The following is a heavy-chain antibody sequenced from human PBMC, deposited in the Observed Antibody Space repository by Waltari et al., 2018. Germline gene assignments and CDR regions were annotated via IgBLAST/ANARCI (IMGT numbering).Heavy chain of an antibody. CDR1: GGSISSSNW. D-gene: IGHD4-17*01. V-gene: IGHV4-4*02. J-gene: IGHJ6*03. Sequence: QVQLQESGPGLVKPSGTLSLTCAVSGGSISSSNWWSWVRRPPGKGLGWIGEIYHRGSTTYNPSPKSRVTISVDKSKNQFSLKLSSVTAADTAVYYCARRALRGYYYMDVWGKGTTVTVSS. CDR2: IYHRGST. CDR3: ARRALRGYYYMDV.